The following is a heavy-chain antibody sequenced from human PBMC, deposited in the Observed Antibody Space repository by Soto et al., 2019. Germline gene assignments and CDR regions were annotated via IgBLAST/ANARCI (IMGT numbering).Heavy chain of an antibody. J-gene: IGHJ4*02. V-gene: IGHV1-69*06. CDR1: GNSFSSHA. CDR3: ARGGGLSTSWYWGDGLDS. D-gene: IGHD6-13*01. Sequence: SVKVSCKSSGNSFSSHAITWVRQAPGQGLEWMGGIIPVFDTPTYARRFQDRVTITADKSTNTSYMELRSLRSEDTAVYYCARGGGLSTSWYWGDGLDSWGQGTQVTVSS. CDR2: IIPVFDTP.